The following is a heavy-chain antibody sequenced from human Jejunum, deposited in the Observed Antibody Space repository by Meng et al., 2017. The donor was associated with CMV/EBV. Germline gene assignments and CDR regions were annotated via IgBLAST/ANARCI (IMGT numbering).Heavy chain of an antibody. D-gene: IGHD4-11*01. CDR3: TRADSSNYGSLFDS. CDR2: IRGKAHSYAT. CDR1: TFSGAA. Sequence: TFSGAARNWVRQASGKGLEWVGRIRGKAHSYATAYAASVKGRFTISRDESKNTAYLQMSSLKTEDTAVYYCTRADSSNYGSLFDSWGQGTLVTVSS. V-gene: IGHV3-73*01. J-gene: IGHJ4*02.